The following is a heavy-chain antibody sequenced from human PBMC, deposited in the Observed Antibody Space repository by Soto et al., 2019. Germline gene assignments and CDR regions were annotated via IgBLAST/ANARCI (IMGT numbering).Heavy chain of an antibody. CDR2: IWYDGSNK. CDR3: ARGDCTGAYCYSWPFNYGVDV. V-gene: IGHV3-33*08. Sequence: QVQLVESGGGVVRPGGSLRLSCTTSGFTFNTYGMYWVRQAPGKGLEWVAIIWYDGSNKYYGDSVKGRFTISRDNSKNTLYLQMNSLRAEDTALYYCARGDCTGAYCYSWPFNYGVDVWGQGTTVTVSS. CDR1: GFTFNTYG. J-gene: IGHJ6*02. D-gene: IGHD2-15*01.